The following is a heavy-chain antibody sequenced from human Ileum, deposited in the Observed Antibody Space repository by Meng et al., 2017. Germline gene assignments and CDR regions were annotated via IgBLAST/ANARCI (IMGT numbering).Heavy chain of an antibody. CDR2: TYYRSKWYS. V-gene: IGHV6-1*01. CDR3: ASGSGSLDY. Sequence: VQLPQYGPGLVKPSQTLSLNVAVSGGSVSSNIAAWNWIRQSPLRGLEWLGRTYYRSKWYSEYAVSVKSRISITPDKSKNQFSLQMNSVTPEDTAVYYCASGSGSLDYWGPGTLVTASS. CDR1: GGSVSSNIAA. D-gene: IGHD3-3*01. J-gene: IGHJ4*02.